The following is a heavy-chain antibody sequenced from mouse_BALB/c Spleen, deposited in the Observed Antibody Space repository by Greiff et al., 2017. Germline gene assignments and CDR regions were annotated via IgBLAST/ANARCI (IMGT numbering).Heavy chain of an antibody. Sequence: DVMLVESGGGLVKPGGSLKLSCAASGFTFSSYAMSWVRQTPEKRLEWVATISSGGSYTYYPDSVKGRFTISRDNAKNTLYLQMSSLRSEDTAMYYCARHEKGDYRYDVDYYAMDYWGQGTSVTVSS. D-gene: IGHD2-14*01. V-gene: IGHV5-9-3*01. J-gene: IGHJ4*01. CDR1: GFTFSSYA. CDR2: ISSGGSYT. CDR3: ARHEKGDYRYDVDYYAMDY.